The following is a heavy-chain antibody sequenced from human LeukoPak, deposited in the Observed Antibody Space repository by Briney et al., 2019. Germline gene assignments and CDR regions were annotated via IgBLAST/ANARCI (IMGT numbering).Heavy chain of an antibody. Sequence: SETLSLTCAVYGGSFSGYYWSWIRQPPGKGLEWIGEINHSGGTNYNPSLKSRVTMSVDTSKNQFSLKLSSVTAADTAVYYCARGIAAAGTYDDYWGQGTLVTVSS. CDR2: INHSGGT. CDR1: GGSFSGYY. D-gene: IGHD6-13*01. J-gene: IGHJ4*02. V-gene: IGHV4-34*01. CDR3: ARGIAAAGTYDDY.